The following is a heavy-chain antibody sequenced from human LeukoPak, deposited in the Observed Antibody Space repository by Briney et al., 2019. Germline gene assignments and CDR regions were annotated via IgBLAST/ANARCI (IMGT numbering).Heavy chain of an antibody. CDR3: ARAGGSTVSHSDY. Sequence: GGSLRLSCAASGFAFSSYGMHWVRQAPGKGLEWVAVISYDGSNKYYADSVKGRFTISKDNAKNPLYLQMNSLRAEDTAVYYCARAGGSTVSHSDYWGQGTLVTVSS. CDR1: GFAFSSYG. D-gene: IGHD4-17*01. CDR2: ISYDGSNK. J-gene: IGHJ4*02. V-gene: IGHV3-30*03.